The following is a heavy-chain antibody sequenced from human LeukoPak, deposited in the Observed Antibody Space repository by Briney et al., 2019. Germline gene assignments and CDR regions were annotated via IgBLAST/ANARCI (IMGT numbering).Heavy chain of an antibody. CDR3: ARDDWQWLELDY. V-gene: IGHV1-18*01. Sequence: ASVKVSCKASGYTFTSYGISWVRQAPGQGLEWMGWISAYNGNTNYAQKLQGRVTMTTDTSTSTTYMELRSLRSDDTAVYYCARDDWQWLELDYWGQGTLVTVSS. D-gene: IGHD6-19*01. J-gene: IGHJ4*02. CDR1: GYTFTSYG. CDR2: ISAYNGNT.